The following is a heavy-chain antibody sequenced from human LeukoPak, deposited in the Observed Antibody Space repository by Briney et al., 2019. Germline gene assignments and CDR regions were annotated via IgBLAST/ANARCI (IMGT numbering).Heavy chain of an antibody. Sequence: GGSLRLSCAASGFTFSSYAMSWVRQAPGKGLEWVSAISGSGGSTYYADSVKGRFTISRDNSKNTLYLQMNSLRAEDTAVYYCAKVTISYYTSHSLDPWGQGTLVTVSS. CDR1: GFTFSSYA. CDR3: AKVTISYYTSHSLDP. CDR2: ISGSGGST. D-gene: IGHD3-10*01. V-gene: IGHV3-23*01. J-gene: IGHJ5*02.